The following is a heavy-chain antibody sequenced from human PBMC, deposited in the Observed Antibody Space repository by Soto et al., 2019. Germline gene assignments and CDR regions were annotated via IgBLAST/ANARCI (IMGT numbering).Heavy chain of an antibody. D-gene: IGHD2-8*01. V-gene: IGHV1-69*11. CDR1: GGSLSTYG. Sequence: QVQLVQSGAEVRKPGSSVKVSCEVSGGSLSTYGINWVRQVPGQGLEWMGRIIPILDTSNSAQKFKGRVTITAAESTRTAYMQLTSLTFEDTAVYYCARDRPVGRDMVCRMDVWGHGTTVTGSS. CDR2: IIPILDTS. J-gene: IGHJ6*02. CDR3: ARDRPVGRDMVCRMDV.